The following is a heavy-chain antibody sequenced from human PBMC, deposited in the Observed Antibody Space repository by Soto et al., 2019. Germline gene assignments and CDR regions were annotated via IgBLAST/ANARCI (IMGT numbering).Heavy chain of an antibody. D-gene: IGHD2-15*01. CDR1: GFSFRSYA. CDR2: TSYDGSKK. CDR3: AKEGQAHCSGGSCFSGWFDA. J-gene: IGHJ5*01. V-gene: IGHV3-30*18. Sequence: QVQLVESGGGVVQPGKSLRLSCVASGFSFRSYAMHWVRQAPGQGLEWVAFTSYDGSKKDYAASVKGRFTVSRGNFVNILYLEMNSLRAEDTAVYYCAKEGQAHCSGGSCFSGWFDAWGHGTQVTVSS.